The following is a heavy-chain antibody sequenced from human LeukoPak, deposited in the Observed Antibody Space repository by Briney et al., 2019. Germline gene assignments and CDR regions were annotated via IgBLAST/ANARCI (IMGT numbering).Heavy chain of an antibody. V-gene: IGHV3-21*01. CDR2: ISGSSVYI. CDR1: GFTFISYT. J-gene: IGHJ3*02. CDR3: ARVSVAGAVIDAFDI. D-gene: IGHD6-19*01. Sequence: GGSLILSCAASGFTFISYTMNWVRQAPGKGLEWVSSISGSSVYIYYADSVKGRFTISRDNAKNSLYLQMNSLRGEDTAVYYGARVSVAGAVIDAFDIWGQGTMVTVSS.